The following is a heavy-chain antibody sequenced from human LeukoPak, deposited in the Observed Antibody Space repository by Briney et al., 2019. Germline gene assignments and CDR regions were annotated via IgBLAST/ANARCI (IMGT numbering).Heavy chain of an antibody. V-gene: IGHV3-23*01. D-gene: IGHD2-21*02. CDR1: GFTFKNYG. CDR2: INTSGGRT. Sequence: GGSLRLSCGASGFTFKNYGMNWVRQAPGKGLEWVSTINTSGGRTYYADSVKGRFTISRDNSKNMLYLQMNSLRAEDTAVYYCTRREDCGGDCPYYFDYWGQGTLVTVSS. CDR3: TRREDCGGDCPYYFDY. J-gene: IGHJ4*02.